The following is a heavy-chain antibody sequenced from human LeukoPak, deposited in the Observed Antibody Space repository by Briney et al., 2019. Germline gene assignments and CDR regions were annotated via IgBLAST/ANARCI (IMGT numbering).Heavy chain of an antibody. CDR1: GFTFSSYW. CDR2: IKHDGSEK. J-gene: IGHJ4*02. CDR3: ARKDRYGLDY. Sequence: TGGSLRLSCAASGFTFSSYWMSWVRQAPGKGLEWVADIKHDGSEKYYVDSLKGRFTISTDSAKNSPYLQINSLRAEDTAVYYCARKDRYGLDYWGQGTLVTVSS. V-gene: IGHV3-7*01. D-gene: IGHD3-9*01.